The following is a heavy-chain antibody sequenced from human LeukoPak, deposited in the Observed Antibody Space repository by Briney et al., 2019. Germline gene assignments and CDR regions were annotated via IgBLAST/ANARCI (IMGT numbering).Heavy chain of an antibody. J-gene: IGHJ4*02. CDR1: GFTFSSYG. Sequence: GRSLRLSCAASGFTFSSYGMHWVRQAPGKGLEWVAVISYDGSNKYYADSVKGRFTISRDNSKNTLYLQMNSLRAEDTAVYYRAKDDRVVRHLPDFDYWGQGTLVTVSS. D-gene: IGHD2-15*01. V-gene: IGHV3-30*18. CDR3: AKDDRVVRHLPDFDY. CDR2: ISYDGSNK.